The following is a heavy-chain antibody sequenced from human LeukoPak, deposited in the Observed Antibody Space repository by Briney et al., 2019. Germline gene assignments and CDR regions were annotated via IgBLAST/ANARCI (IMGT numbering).Heavy chain of an antibody. CDR1: GFTFDDYG. V-gene: IGHV3-20*04. D-gene: IGHD6-19*01. CDR3: ARPRALAVASAFDI. J-gene: IGHJ3*02. CDR2: INWNGGST. Sequence: GGSLRLSCAASGFTFDDYGMSWVRQAPGKGLEWVSGINWNGGSTGYADSVKGRFTISRDNAKNSLYLQMNSLRAEDTALYYCARPRALAVASAFDIWGQGTMVTVSS.